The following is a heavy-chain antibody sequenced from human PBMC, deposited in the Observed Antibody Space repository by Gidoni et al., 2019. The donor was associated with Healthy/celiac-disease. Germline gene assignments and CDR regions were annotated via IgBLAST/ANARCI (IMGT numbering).Heavy chain of an antibody. J-gene: IGHJ5*02. V-gene: IGHV4-34*01. CDR2: INHSGST. D-gene: IGHD3-9*01. Sequence: QVHLQQWGAGLLKPSEPLSLTCAVSGGSFRSYYWSWSRQPPGKGLEWIGEINHSGSTNYHPSLKSRVTISVDTSKNQFSLKLSSVTAADTAVYYCARGRSYRYFDWLFRNWFDPWGQGTLVTVSS. CDR1: GGSFRSYY. CDR3: ARGRSYRYFDWLFRNWFDP.